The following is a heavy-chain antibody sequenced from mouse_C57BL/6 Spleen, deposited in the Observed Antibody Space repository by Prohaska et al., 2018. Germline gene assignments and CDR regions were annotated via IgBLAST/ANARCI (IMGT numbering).Heavy chain of an antibody. CDR3: ARYYYGSGSHYFDY. J-gene: IGHJ2*01. V-gene: IGHV1-18*01. Sequence: YMGKATLTVDKSSSTAYMELRSLTSEDTAVYYCARYYYGSGSHYFDYWGQGTTLTVSS. D-gene: IGHD1-1*01.